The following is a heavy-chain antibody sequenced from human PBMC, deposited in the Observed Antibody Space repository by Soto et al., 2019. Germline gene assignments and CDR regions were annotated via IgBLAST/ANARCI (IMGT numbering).Heavy chain of an antibody. CDR1: GGSISSGSYY. CDR2: ISYSGST. D-gene: IGHD3-22*01. Sequence: PSETLSLTCAVSGGSISSGSYYWGWIRQPPGKGLEWIGSISYSGSTYYNPSLKSRVTISVDTSKNQFSLKLSSVTAADTAVYYCASYYYDSSGYYYVPGVYWGQGTLVTVSS. J-gene: IGHJ4*02. CDR3: ASYYYDSSGYYYVPGVY. V-gene: IGHV4-39*01.